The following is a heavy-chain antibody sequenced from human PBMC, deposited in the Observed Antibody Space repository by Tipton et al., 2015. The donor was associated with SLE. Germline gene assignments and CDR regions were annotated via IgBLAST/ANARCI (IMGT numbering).Heavy chain of an antibody. D-gene: IGHD2-8*01. CDR2: ISTIGDGT. V-gene: IGHV3-23*01. CDR3: ARSGMGRGFDI. CDR1: GLTFSSYA. Sequence: SLRLSCAASGLTFSSYAMSWVRQAPGKGLEWVSGISTIGDGTYYADSVKGRFTISRDNAKNSLYLQMNSLRAEDTAVYYCARSGMGRGFDIWGQGTMVTVSS. J-gene: IGHJ3*02.